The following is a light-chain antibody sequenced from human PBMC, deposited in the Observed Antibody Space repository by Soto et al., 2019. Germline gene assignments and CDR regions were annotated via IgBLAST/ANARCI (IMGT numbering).Light chain of an antibody. Sequence: DIQMTQSPSTLSASVGDTVTITCRASQSISSWLAWYQQKPGKAPKLLIQKASTLESGVPSRFSGSGSATEFTLTISSLQPDDFATYFCQQYDSYSLTFGGGTRVGIK. J-gene: IGKJ4*01. CDR1: QSISSW. V-gene: IGKV1-5*03. CDR3: QQYDSYSLT. CDR2: KAS.